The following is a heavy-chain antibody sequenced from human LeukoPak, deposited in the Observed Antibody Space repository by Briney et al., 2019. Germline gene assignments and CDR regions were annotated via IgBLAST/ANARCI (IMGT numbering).Heavy chain of an antibody. CDR3: ARVGVLNWFDP. CDR1: GGSISSSPYY. CDR2: IYYSGST. Sequence: SETLSLTCTVSGGSISSSPYYWGWIRQAPGKGLEWIGNIYYSGSTFYNPSLKSRVTISVDTSKNQFSLKLSSVTAADTAAYYCARVGVLNWFDPWGQGTPVTVSS. V-gene: IGHV4-39*01. J-gene: IGHJ5*02. D-gene: IGHD1-26*01.